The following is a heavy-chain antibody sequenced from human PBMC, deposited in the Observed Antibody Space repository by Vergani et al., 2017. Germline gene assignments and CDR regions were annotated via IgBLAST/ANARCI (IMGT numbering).Heavy chain of an antibody. CDR1: GFTFGSYG. V-gene: IGHV3-30*02. CDR3: AKDLDDILTGPFDY. D-gene: IGHD3-9*01. CDR2: IRYDGSNK. J-gene: IGHJ4*02. Sequence: QVQLVESGGGVVQPGGSLRLSCAASGFTFGSYGMHWFRQAPGKGLEWVAFIRYDGSNKYYADSVKGRFTISRDNSKNTLYLQMNSLRAEDTAVYYCAKDLDDILTGPFDYWGQGTLVTVSS.